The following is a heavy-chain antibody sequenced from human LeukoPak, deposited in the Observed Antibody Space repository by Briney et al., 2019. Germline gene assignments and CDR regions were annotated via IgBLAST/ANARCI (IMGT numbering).Heavy chain of an antibody. D-gene: IGHD3-3*01. Sequence: GGSLRLSCAAAGFTLSRYWMSWVRQAKGKGLEWVSAISGSGGSTYYAGSVKGRFTISRDNSKNTLYLQMNSLRAEDTAVYYCAKLGYDFWSGYFRPRQTYYYYMDVWGKGTTVTVSS. CDR3: AKLGYDFWSGYFRPRQTYYYYMDV. CDR2: ISGSGGST. CDR1: GFTLSRYW. V-gene: IGHV3-23*01. J-gene: IGHJ6*03.